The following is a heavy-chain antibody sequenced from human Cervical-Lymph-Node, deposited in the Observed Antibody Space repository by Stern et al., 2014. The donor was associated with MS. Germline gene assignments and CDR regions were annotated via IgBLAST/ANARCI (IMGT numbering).Heavy chain of an antibody. D-gene: IGHD2-21*01. V-gene: IGHV5-51*04. Sequence: VQLVESGAELKKPGESLKISCKTSGYSFIHYWIAWVRQVPGKGLEWCGIIYPRDPDTRSSPSFQGHVTISIDKPITTASLQWSSLKASDTAVYYCARWSVACDYWGQGALITVSS. CDR3: ARWSVACDY. J-gene: IGHJ4*02. CDR2: IYPRDPDT. CDR1: GYSFIHYW.